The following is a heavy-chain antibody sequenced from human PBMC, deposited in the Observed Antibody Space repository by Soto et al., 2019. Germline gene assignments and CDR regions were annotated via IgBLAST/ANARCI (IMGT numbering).Heavy chain of an antibody. V-gene: IGHV3-30*18. D-gene: IGHD3-22*01. CDR1: GFTFSSYG. J-gene: IGHJ3*02. CDR2: ISYDGSNK. CDR3: AKGHHYDSSGYYYSDAFDI. Sequence: GGSLRLSCAASGFTFSSYGMHWVRQAPGKGLEWVAVISYDGSNKYYADSVKGRFTISRDNSKNTLYLQMNSLRAEDTAVYYCAKGHHYDSSGYYYSDAFDIWGQGTMVTVS.